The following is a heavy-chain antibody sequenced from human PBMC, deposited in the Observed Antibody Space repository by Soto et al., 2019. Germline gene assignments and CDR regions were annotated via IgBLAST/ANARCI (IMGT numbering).Heavy chain of an antibody. J-gene: IGHJ4*02. CDR1: GGSITSSGYY. D-gene: IGHD2-2*01. CDR2: TSNSGST. CDR3: ARGGGSTKVDY. V-gene: IGHV4-31*03. Sequence: QVQLQESGPGLVKPSQTLSLTCTVSGGSITSSGYYWSWIRQHPGEGLEWIGFTSNSGSTSYNPSLKGRVTMSVDTSSTQFSLNLKSVTAADTAVYYCARGGGSTKVDYWGQGTLVTVSP.